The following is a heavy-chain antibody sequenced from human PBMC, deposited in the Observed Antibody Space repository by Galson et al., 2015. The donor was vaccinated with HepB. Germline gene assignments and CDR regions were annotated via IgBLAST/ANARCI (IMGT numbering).Heavy chain of an antibody. D-gene: IGHD5-12*01. CDR1: GYTFTSYA. CDR2: INAGNGNT. V-gene: IGHV1-3*01. CDR3: ARLRHGYSGYDSQPADYYYGMDV. J-gene: IGHJ6*02. Sequence: SVKVYCKASGYTFTSYAMHWVRQAPGQRLEWMGWINAGNGNTKYSQKLQGRVTITRDTSASTAYMELSSLRSEDTAVYYCARLRHGYSGYDSQPADYYYGMDVWGQGTTVTVSS.